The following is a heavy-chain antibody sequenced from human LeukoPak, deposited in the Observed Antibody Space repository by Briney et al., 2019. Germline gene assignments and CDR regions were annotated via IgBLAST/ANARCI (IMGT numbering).Heavy chain of an antibody. J-gene: IGHJ6*04. V-gene: IGHV3-30*18. CDR3: AKLFTTVTTNPKDV. CDR2: ISYDGSNK. CDR1: GFTFSNYG. D-gene: IGHD4-17*01. Sequence: GKSLRLSCAASGFTFSNYGMHWVRQAPGKGLEWVAVISYDGSNKYYRDSVKGRFTISRDNSKNTHYLQMNSLRAEDTAVYYCAKLFTTVTTNPKDVWGKGTTVTVSS.